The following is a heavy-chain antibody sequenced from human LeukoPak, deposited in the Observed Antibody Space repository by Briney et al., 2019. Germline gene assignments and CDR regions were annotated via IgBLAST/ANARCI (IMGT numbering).Heavy chain of an antibody. CDR3: AGVKGNSEIQPFDY. Sequence: ASVKVSCKVSGYTLTELSMHWVRQAPGKGLEWMGGFDPEDGETIYAQKFQGRVTMTRDTSTSTVYMELSSLRSEDTAVFYCAGVKGNSEIQPFDYWGQGTLVTVSS. J-gene: IGHJ4*02. CDR1: GYTLTELS. D-gene: IGHD5-18*01. CDR2: FDPEDGET. V-gene: IGHV1-24*01.